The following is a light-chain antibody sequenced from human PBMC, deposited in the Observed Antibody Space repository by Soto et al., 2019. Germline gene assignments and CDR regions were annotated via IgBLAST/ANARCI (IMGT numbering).Light chain of an antibody. Sequence: EIVLTQSPATLSLSPGERATLSCRASQSVSSSLAWFQQKPGQAPRLLIYDASNRATDIPARFSGSGSGTDCTLTISSLEREDFAVYYCQQRSNWPPIFTFGPGTKVDIK. J-gene: IGKJ3*01. CDR2: DAS. CDR3: QQRSNWPPIFT. CDR1: QSVSSS. V-gene: IGKV3-11*01.